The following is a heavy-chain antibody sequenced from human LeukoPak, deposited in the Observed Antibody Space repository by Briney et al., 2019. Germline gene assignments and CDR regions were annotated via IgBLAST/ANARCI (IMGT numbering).Heavy chain of an antibody. Sequence: GGSLRLSCAASGFTFISYSMNWVRQPPGKGLEWVAFIRYDGSNKYYADSVKGRFTISRDNSKNTLYLQMNSLRAEDTAVYYCAKVYDYWGQGTLVTVSS. V-gene: IGHV3-30*02. J-gene: IGHJ4*02. CDR3: AKVYDY. CDR1: GFTFISYS. CDR2: IRYDGSNK.